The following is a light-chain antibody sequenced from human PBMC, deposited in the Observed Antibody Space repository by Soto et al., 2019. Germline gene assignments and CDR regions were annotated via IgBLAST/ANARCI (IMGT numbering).Light chain of an antibody. CDR3: QSYDSSLSGYV. J-gene: IGLJ1*01. CDR2: GNN. CDR1: SANIGAAYN. Sequence: PGQRVTISCTGSSANIGAAYNVDWYQQLPGTAPKLLIYGNNNRPSGVPARFSGSKSGTSASLAIAGLQAEDEGDYYCQSYDSSLSGYVFGTGTKVTVL. V-gene: IGLV1-40*01.